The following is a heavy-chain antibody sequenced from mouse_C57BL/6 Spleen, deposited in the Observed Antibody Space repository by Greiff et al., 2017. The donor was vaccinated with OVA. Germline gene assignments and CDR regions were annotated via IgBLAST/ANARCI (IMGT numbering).Heavy chain of an antibody. J-gene: IGHJ4*01. CDR1: GYSITSGYY. CDR3: ASLNYDYDDYAMDY. V-gene: IGHV3-6*01. D-gene: IGHD2-4*01. Sequence: VQLKESGPGLVKPSQSLSLTCSVTGYSITSGYYWNWIRQFPGNKLEWMGYISYDGSNNYNPSLKNRISITRDTSKNQFFLKLNSVTTEDTATYYCASLNYDYDDYAMDYWGQGTSVTVSS. CDR2: ISYDGSN.